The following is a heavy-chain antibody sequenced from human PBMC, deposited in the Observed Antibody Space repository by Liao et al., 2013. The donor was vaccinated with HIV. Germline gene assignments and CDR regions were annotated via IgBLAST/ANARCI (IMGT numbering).Heavy chain of an antibody. CDR2: INHSGST. Sequence: QVQLQQWGAGLLKPSETLSLTCAVYGGSFSGYYWSWIRQPPGKGLEWIGEINHSGSTNYNPSLKSRVTISVDTSKNQFSLKLSSVTAADTAVYYCATLLSPGKRDAFDIWGQGTMVTVSS. D-gene: IGHD2/OR15-2a*01. J-gene: IGHJ3*02. CDR1: GGSFSGYY. CDR3: ATLLSPGKRDAFDI. V-gene: IGHV4-34*01.